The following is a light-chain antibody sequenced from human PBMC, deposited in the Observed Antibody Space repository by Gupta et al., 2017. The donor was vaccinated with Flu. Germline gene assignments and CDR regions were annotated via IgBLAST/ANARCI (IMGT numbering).Light chain of an antibody. Sequence: DIQMTQSPSSLSASVGDRVTITSQASQDISNYLNWYQQKPGIAPKLLIYDASNVETGVPSRFSGSGSVTDFTLTIRSLQPEDIATYYFQRDDDLRIAFGHGTKVDIK. J-gene: IGKJ3*01. CDR3: QRDDDLRIA. CDR1: QDISNY. V-gene: IGKV1-33*01. CDR2: DAS.